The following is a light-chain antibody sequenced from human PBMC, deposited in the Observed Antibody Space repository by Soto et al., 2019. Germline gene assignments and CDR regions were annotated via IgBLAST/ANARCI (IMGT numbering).Light chain of an antibody. CDR3: QSYDSSLSXYX. V-gene: IGLV1-40*01. CDR1: SSNIGAGYD. CDR2: GNS. J-gene: IGLJ1*01. Sequence: QSVLTQPPSVSGAPGQRVTISCTGGSSNIGAGYDVHWYQQLPGTAPKLLIYGNSNRPSGVPDRFSGSKSGTSASLAITGLQAEDEADYYCQSYDSSLSXYXXGTGXXLTVL.